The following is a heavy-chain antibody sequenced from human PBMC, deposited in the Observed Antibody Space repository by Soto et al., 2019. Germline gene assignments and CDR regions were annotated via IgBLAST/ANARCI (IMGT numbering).Heavy chain of an antibody. V-gene: IGHV4-31*03. CDR3: ARDTTVGPRFGSSWPYGMDV. CDR2: IYYSGST. J-gene: IGHJ6*02. CDR1: GGSISSGGYY. Sequence: QVQLQESGPGLVKPSQTLSLTCTVSGGSISSGGYYWSWIRQHPGKGLEWIGYIYYSGSTYYNPSLKSRVTISVDTSKNQFSLKLSAVTAADTAVYYCARDTTVGPRFGSSWPYGMDVWGQGTTVTVSS. D-gene: IGHD6-13*01.